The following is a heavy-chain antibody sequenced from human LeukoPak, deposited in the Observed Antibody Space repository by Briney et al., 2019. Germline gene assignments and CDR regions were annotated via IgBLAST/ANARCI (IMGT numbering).Heavy chain of an antibody. Sequence: GRSLRLSCAASGFTFSSYAMHWVRQAPGKGLEWVAVISYDGSNKYYADSVKGRFTISRDNSKNTLYLQMNSLRAEDTAVYYCARARHYYDSSGYYYFDYWGQGTLVTVSS. D-gene: IGHD3-22*01. CDR3: ARARHYYDSSGYYYFDY. CDR2: ISYDGSNK. V-gene: IGHV3-30-3*01. J-gene: IGHJ4*02. CDR1: GFTFSSYA.